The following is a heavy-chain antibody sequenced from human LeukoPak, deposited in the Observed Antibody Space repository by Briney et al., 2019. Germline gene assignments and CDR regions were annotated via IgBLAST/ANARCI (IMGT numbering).Heavy chain of an antibody. V-gene: IGHV1-8*01. J-gene: IGHJ4*02. CDR2: MNPNSGNA. CDR3: ARGQKRSGWYWPSNY. CDR1: VYTFTSYD. D-gene: IGHD6-19*01. Sequence: ASVKVSCKASVYTFTSYDINWVRQATGQGLEWMGWMNPNSGNAGYAQKFQGRVTMTRNTSISTAYMELSSLRSEDTAVYYCARGQKRSGWYWPSNYWGQGTLVTVSS.